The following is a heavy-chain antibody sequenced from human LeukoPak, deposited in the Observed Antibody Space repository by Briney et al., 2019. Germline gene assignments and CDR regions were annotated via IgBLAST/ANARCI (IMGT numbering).Heavy chain of an antibody. V-gene: IGHV3-48*04. J-gene: IGHJ4*02. D-gene: IGHD6-13*01. Sequence: PGGSLRLSCAASGFTFSSYSMNWVRQAPGKGLEWVSYISSSSSTIYYADSVKGRFTISRDNAKNSLYLQMNSLRTEDTAVYLCARDPQPPYSSSWYYFDYWGQGTLVTVSS. CDR2: ISSSSSTI. CDR1: GFTFSSYS. CDR3: ARDPQPPYSSSWYYFDY.